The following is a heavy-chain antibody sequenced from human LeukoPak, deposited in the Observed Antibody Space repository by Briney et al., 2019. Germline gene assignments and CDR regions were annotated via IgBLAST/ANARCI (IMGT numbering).Heavy chain of an antibody. J-gene: IGHJ4*02. D-gene: IGHD4-17*01. CDR2: INSDGSST. V-gene: IGHV3-74*01. CDR1: GFTFSSYW. Sequence: SGGSLRFSCAASGFTFSSYWMHWVRQAPGKGLVCVSRINSDGSSTTYADSVKGRFTISRDNAKNTLYLQMNSLRAEDTAVYYCASATGGSSKLIDYWGQGTLVTVSS. CDR3: ASATGGSSKLIDY.